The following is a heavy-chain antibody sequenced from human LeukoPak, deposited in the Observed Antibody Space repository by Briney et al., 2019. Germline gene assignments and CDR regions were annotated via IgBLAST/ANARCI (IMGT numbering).Heavy chain of an antibody. J-gene: IGHJ5*02. D-gene: IGHD5-12*01. CDR3: AKDLYGYVSNWFDP. V-gene: IGHV3-23*01. Sequence: GGSLRLSCAASGFTFSSYAMRWLRQAPGKGLEWVSAISGSGGSTYYADSVKGRFTISRDNSKNTLYLQMNSLRAEDTAVYYCAKDLYGYVSNWFDPWGQGTLVTVSS. CDR1: GFTFSSYA. CDR2: ISGSGGST.